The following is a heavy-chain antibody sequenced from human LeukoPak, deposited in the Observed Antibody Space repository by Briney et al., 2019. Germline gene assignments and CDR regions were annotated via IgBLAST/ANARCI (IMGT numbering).Heavy chain of an antibody. D-gene: IGHD2-15*01. Sequence: GGSLRLSCAASGFTVSSNYMSWVRQAPGKGLEWVSVIYSGGSTYYADSVKGRFTISRDNSKNTLYLQMNSLRAEDTAVYYCASCSGGSCPYRSIDYWGQGTLVTVSS. CDR1: GFTVSSNY. CDR2: IYSGGST. J-gene: IGHJ4*02. CDR3: ASCSGGSCPYRSIDY. V-gene: IGHV3-53*01.